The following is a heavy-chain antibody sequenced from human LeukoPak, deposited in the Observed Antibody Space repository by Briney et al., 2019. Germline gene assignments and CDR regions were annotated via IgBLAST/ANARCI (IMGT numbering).Heavy chain of an antibody. CDR2: ISSSSSYI. CDR1: GFTFSSYS. V-gene: IGHV3-21*01. CDR3: ARYPVDYYMDV. Sequence: GGSLRLSCGASGFTFSSYSMNWVRQAPGKGLEWVSSISSSSSYIYYADSVKGRFTISRDNAKNSLYLQMNSLRAEDTAVYYCARYPVDYYMDVWGKGTTVTISS. J-gene: IGHJ6*03.